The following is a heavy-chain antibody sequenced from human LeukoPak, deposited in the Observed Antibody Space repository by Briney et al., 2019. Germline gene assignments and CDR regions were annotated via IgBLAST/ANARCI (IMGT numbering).Heavy chain of an antibody. D-gene: IGHD2-2*01. CDR1: GYSFTSYW. Sequence: GESLKISCKGSGYSFTSYWIGWVRQMPGKGLEWMGITYPGDSDTRYSPSFQGQVTISADKSISTAYLQWSSLKASDTAMYYCAREIVVVPAAMSGFDPWGQGTLVTVSS. V-gene: IGHV5-51*01. J-gene: IGHJ5*02. CDR2: TYPGDSDT. CDR3: AREIVVVPAAMSGFDP.